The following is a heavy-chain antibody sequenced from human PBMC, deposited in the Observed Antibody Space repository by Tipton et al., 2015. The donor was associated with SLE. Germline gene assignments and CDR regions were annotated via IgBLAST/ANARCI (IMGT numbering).Heavy chain of an antibody. J-gene: IGHJ4*02. CDR1: GYTFTAYY. CDR3: SIGDYSRSVGY. CDR2: INPHSGGT. Sequence: LVQSGAEVKKPGASVKVSCKASGYTFTAYYMHWVRQAPGQGLEWMGRINPHSGGTNYAQEFQGRVTMTRDTSISTAYMDLSRLTSDDTAVYYCSIGDYSRSVGYWGQGTLVSVSS. V-gene: IGHV1-2*06. D-gene: IGHD6-13*01.